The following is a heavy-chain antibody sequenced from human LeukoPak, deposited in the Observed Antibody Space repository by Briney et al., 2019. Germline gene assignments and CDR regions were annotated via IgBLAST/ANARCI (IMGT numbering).Heavy chain of an antibody. Sequence: ASVKVSCKPSGGTFSTFSFSWVRQAPGQGLEWMGRIIPIFRTSSYAHKFQGGLTIITDDSTGTAYMELSSLGSEDTAVYYCATGTPTTSHYWGQGTLVTVSS. V-gene: IGHV1-69*05. CDR2: IIPIFRTS. CDR1: GGTFSTFS. CDR3: ATGTPTTSHY. D-gene: IGHD4-17*01. J-gene: IGHJ4*02.